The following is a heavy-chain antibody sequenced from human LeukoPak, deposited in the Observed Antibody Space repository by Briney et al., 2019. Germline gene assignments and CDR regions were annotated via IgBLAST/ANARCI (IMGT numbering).Heavy chain of an antibody. D-gene: IGHD2-2*01. CDR2: ISGSGGST. V-gene: IGHV3-23*01. CDR1: GFTFSSYA. Sequence: PGASLRLSCAASGFTFSSYAMSWARQAPGKGLEWVSAISGSGGSTYYADSVKGRFTISRDNSKNTLYLQMNSLRAEDTAVYYCANLYCSSTSCLYWGQGTLVTVSS. CDR3: ANLYCSSTSCLY. J-gene: IGHJ4*02.